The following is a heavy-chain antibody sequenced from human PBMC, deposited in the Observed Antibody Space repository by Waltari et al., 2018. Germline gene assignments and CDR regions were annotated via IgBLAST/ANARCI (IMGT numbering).Heavy chain of an antibody. CDR3: AKGLWELPPYYYYVMDV. V-gene: IGHV3-30*18. D-gene: IGHD1-7*01. J-gene: IGHJ6*02. CDR2: ISNDCTEK. Sequence: QVQLVESGGGVVQPGGSLRLSCAASGFTFNTFGMHWARQAPGKGREWVALISNDCTEKYYGDSVKGRFTISRDNSKNTLHLQMNTLRAEDTAVYYCAKGLWELPPYYYYVMDVWGQGTTVTVSS. CDR1: GFTFNTFG.